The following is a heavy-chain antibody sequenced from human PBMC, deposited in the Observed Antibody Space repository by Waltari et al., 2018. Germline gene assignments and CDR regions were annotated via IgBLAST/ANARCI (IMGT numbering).Heavy chain of an antibody. Sequence: QVQLVQSGAEVKKPGASVKVSCKASGYTFTGYYMHWVRQAPGQGLEWRGWINPNSGGTNYAQKFQGRVTMTRDTSISTAYMELSRLRSDDTAVYYCARDDRYDILTGYIDYWGQGTLVTVSS. CDR3: ARDDRYDILTGYIDY. V-gene: IGHV1-2*02. CDR2: INPNSGGT. D-gene: IGHD3-9*01. CDR1: GYTFTGYY. J-gene: IGHJ4*02.